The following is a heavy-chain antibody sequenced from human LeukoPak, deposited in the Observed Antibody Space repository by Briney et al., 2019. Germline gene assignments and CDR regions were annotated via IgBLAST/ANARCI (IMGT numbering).Heavy chain of an antibody. D-gene: IGHD3-10*01. CDR1: GFTFTSYG. CDR2: IDTSGSYI. J-gene: IGHJ3*02. CDR3: ARGRSITLLRGVAMSDGFDI. Sequence: AGGSLRLSCTASGFTFTSYGMNWVRQAPGKGLEWVSFIDTSGSYIYYGDSRKGRVTISRDNAKNSLYLQMNGLRAEDTAVYYCARGRSITLLRGVAMSDGFDIWGQGAMVTVSS. V-gene: IGHV3-21*01.